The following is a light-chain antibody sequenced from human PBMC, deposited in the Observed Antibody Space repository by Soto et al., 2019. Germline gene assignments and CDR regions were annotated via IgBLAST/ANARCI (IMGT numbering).Light chain of an antibody. CDR2: GAS. CDR3: QHYGSAPWT. Sequence: EIVLTQSPCTLSLSPGESATLSCRASQRGSSSYLAWYQQKPGQAPRLLISGASSRATGIPDRFSGSGSGTDFTLTTSRLEPEDFAVYSCQHYGSAPWTFGQGTKVEIK. V-gene: IGKV3-20*01. CDR1: QRGSSSY. J-gene: IGKJ1*01.